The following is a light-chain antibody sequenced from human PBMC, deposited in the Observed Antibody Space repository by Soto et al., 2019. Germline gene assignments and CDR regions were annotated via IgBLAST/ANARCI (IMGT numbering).Light chain of an antibody. V-gene: IGLV2-11*01. J-gene: IGLJ1*01. CDR3: CSYAGSYTHYV. Sequence: QSVLIQPRSVSGSPGQSVTITCTGTSSDVGGYNYVSWYQQHPGKAPKLMIYDVSKRPSGVPDRFSGSKSGNTASLTISGLQAEDEADYYCCSYAGSYTHYVFGTGTKLTVL. CDR2: DVS. CDR1: SSDVGGYNY.